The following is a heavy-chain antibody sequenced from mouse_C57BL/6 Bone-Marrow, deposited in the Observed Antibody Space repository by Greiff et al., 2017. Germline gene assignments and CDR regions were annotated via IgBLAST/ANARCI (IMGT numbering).Heavy chain of an antibody. CDR1: GYTFTSYW. CDR2: INPSHGGT. Sequence: QVQLQQPGPELVKPGASVQLSCKASGYTFTSYWMHWVKPRPGPGLEWIGNINPSHGGTNYNEKFKSKATLTVDKSTSTAYMQRRSLTSEDSAVYYCARAGILWLRRAWLAYWGQGTLVTVSA. D-gene: IGHD2-2*01. J-gene: IGHJ3*01. CDR3: ARAGILWLRRAWLAY. V-gene: IGHV1-53*01.